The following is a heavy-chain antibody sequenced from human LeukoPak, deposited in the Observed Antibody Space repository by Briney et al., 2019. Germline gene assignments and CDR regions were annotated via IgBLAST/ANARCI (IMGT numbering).Heavy chain of an antibody. CDR1: GYTFINHA. J-gene: IGHJ4*02. V-gene: IGHV1-3*04. CDR2: INIGNGNT. CDR3: ARRLARSLDY. Sequence: GASVKFSCKASGYTFINHAIHWVRQAPGQRLDWMGWINIGNGNTKYSQNFQGRIAITRDTSATTVYMDLSSLRSEDTAVYYCARRLARSLDYWGPGTLVTVSS. D-gene: IGHD2-21*01.